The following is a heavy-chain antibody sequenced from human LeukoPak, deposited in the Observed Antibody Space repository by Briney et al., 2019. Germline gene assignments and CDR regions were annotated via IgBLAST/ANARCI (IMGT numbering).Heavy chain of an antibody. V-gene: IGHV1-2*02. D-gene: IGHD3-9*01. CDR3: ARDRARLYDILTGYRRLNYYYGMDV. CDR2: INPNSGGT. CDR1: GYTFTGYY. Sequence: ASVKVSCKASGYTFTGYYMHWVRQAPGQGLEWMGWINPNSGGTNYAQKFQGRVAMTRDTSISTAYMELSRLRSDDTAVYYCARDRARLYDILTGYRRLNYYYGMDVWGQGTTVTVSS. J-gene: IGHJ6*02.